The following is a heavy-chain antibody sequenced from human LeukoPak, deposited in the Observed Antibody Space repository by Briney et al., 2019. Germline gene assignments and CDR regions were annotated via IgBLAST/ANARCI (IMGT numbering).Heavy chain of an antibody. CDR3: ARGGQFWGYCSGGSCYYNWFDP. CDR1: GGSISSGSYY. V-gene: IGHV4-61*02. J-gene: IGHJ5*02. D-gene: IGHD2-15*01. Sequence: PSETLSLTCTVSGGSISSGSYYWSWIRQPAGKGLEWIGRIYTSGSTNYNPSLKSRVTISVDTSKNQFSLKLSSVTAADTAVYYCARGGQFWGYCSGGSCYYNWFDPWGQGTLVTVSS. CDR2: IYTSGST.